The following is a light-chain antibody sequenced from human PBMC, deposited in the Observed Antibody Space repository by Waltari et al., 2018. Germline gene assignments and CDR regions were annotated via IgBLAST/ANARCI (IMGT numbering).Light chain of an antibody. CDR3: QKYVSLPAT. CDR2: DTS. Sequence: VLTQSPGTLPLSPGERATLACRARQSVGNYLAWYQQKPGQAPRLLIYDTSTRATGIPDRFSGSGSGTDFSLTISRLEPEDFAVYYCQKYVSLPATFGEGTKVQIK. J-gene: IGKJ1*01. V-gene: IGKV3-20*01. CDR1: QSVGNY.